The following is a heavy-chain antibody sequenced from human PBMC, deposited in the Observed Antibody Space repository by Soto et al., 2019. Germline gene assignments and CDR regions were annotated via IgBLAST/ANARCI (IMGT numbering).Heavy chain of an antibody. CDR3: ARDPLGYSYGYPLDY. CDR2: INTDGSNT. CDR1: GLPFSSKC. Sequence: PGGSLRLSCSASGLPFSSKCMHWVRPDPGKGLEWVAVINTDGSNTYYADFVKGRFTISRDNSKNTLYLQMNSLRAEDTAVYYCARDPLGYSYGYPLDYWGQGTLVTVSS. D-gene: IGHD5-18*01. J-gene: IGHJ4*02. V-gene: IGHV3-30*19.